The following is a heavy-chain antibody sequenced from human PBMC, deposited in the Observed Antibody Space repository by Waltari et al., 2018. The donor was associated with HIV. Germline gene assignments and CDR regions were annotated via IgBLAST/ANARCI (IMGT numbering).Heavy chain of an antibody. CDR1: GFTVSSNY. CDR3: ARANIAASYYFDY. J-gene: IGHJ4*02. D-gene: IGHD6-6*01. CDR2: IYSGGST. V-gene: IGHV3-53*01. Sequence: EVQLVESGGGLIQPGGSLRLSCAASGFTVSSNYMSWVRQAPGKGLEWVSVIYSGGSTYYADTVKGRFTISRDNSKNTLYLQMNSLRAEDTAVYYCARANIAASYYFDYWGQGTLVTVSS.